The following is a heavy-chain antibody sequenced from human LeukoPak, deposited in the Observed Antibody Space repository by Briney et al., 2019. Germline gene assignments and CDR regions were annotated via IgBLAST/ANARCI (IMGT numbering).Heavy chain of an antibody. CDR1: GGSISSYY. CDR2: IYYSGST. V-gene: IGHV4-59*01. Sequence: PSETLSLTCTVSGGSISSYYWSWIRQPPGKGLEWIGYIYYSGSTNYNPSLKSRVTISVDTSKNQFSLKLSSVTAADTAVYYCARALYSGSYTYYYYYMDVWGKGTTVTVSS. CDR3: ARALYSGSYTYYYYYMDV. D-gene: IGHD1-26*01. J-gene: IGHJ6*03.